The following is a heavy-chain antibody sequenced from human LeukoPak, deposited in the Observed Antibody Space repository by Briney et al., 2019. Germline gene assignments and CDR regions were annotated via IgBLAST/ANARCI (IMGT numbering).Heavy chain of an antibody. CDR1: GYTFTSYD. Sequence: ASVKVSCKASGYTFTSYDINWVRQATGQGLEWMGWMNPNSGNTGYAQKFQGRVTMTRNTSISTAYMELSSLRSEDTAVYYCARPARPSGSYGYWGQGTLVTVSS. D-gene: IGHD3-16*01. V-gene: IGHV1-8*01. J-gene: IGHJ4*02. CDR3: ARPARPSGSYGY. CDR2: MNPNSGNT.